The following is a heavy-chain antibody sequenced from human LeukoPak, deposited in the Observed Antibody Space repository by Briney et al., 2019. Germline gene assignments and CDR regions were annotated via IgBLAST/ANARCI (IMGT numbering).Heavy chain of an antibody. CDR3: ARAPYYYDSSAYNGAFDI. CDR2: IYYSGST. J-gene: IGHJ3*02. D-gene: IGHD3-22*01. V-gene: IGHV4-39*07. CDR1: GGSISSSSYY. Sequence: SETLSLTCTVSGGSISSSSYYWGWIRQPPGKGLEWIGSIYYSGSTYYNPSLKSRVTISVDTSKNQFSLKLSSVTAADTAVYYCARAPYYYDSSAYNGAFDIWGQGTMVTVSS.